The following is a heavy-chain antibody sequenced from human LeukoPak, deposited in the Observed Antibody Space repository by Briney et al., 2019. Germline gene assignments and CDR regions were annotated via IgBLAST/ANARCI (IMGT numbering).Heavy chain of an antibody. D-gene: IGHD4-11*01. J-gene: IGHJ4*02. CDR1: GGSLSRYF. Sequence: SETLSHIRTLSGGSLSRYFGSWIREPPGKGLEWSGYLYYSGSTNYNPSLKSRVTISVDTSKNQFSLKLSSVTAADTAVYYCARVLYTVAVVPSDYWGQGTLVTVSS. CDR3: ARVLYTVAVVPSDY. CDR2: LYYSGST. V-gene: IGHV4-59*01.